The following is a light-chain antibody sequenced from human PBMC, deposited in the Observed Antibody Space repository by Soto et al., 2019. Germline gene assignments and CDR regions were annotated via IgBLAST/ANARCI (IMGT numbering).Light chain of an antibody. V-gene: IGKV3-20*01. CDR1: QSVSRSY. CDR3: QQYDGSLGLT. J-gene: IGKJ4*01. Sequence: EIVLTQSPGTLSLSPGERATLSCRASQSVSRSYLAWYQQKPGQAPRLLIYGASSRATGIPDRFSGSGSGTDFTLTISRLEPEDFAVYYCQQYDGSLGLTFGGGTKVEIK. CDR2: GAS.